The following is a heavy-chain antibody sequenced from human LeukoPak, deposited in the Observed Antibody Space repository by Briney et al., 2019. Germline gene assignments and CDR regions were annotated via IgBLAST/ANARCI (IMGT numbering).Heavy chain of an antibody. D-gene: IGHD1-26*01. V-gene: IGHV4-59*06. CDR3: VGGSYPLEY. Sequence: PSETLPLTCTVSGGSISSYYWSWIRQPPGKGLECIGFTYYSGSTHYNPSLESRVTISVDTSKNQLSLKLNSVTAADTAVYYCVGGSYPLEYWGQGALVTVSS. CDR2: TYYSGST. J-gene: IGHJ4*02. CDR1: GGSISSYY.